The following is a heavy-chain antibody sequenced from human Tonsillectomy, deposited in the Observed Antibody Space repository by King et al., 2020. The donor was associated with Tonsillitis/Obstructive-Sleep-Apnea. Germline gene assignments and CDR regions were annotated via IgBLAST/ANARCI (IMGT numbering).Heavy chain of an antibody. J-gene: IGHJ3*01. V-gene: IGHV1-18*01. CDR1: GYTFTTYG. CDR2: ISAYNGNT. Sequence: VQLVESGAEVKKPGASVKVSCKASGYTFTTYGISWVRQAPGQGLEWMGWISAYNGNTNYEQKLQGRVTMTTDTFTSTAYMELRSLRSDDTAVYYCAGDRGDVDDAFDVWGQGTMVTVSS. CDR3: AGDRGDVDDAFDV. D-gene: IGHD3-10*01.